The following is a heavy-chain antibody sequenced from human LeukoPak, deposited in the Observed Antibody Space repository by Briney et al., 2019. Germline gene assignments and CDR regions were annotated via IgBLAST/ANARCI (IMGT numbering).Heavy chain of an antibody. Sequence: SETLSLTCAVYGGSFSGYYWSWIRQPPGKGLEWIGYIYNFGSTNYNPSLKSRVTISVDTSKNQFSLKLSSVTTADTAVYYCAREKRGMVRGANYYMDVWGKGTTVTISS. D-gene: IGHD3-10*01. J-gene: IGHJ6*03. CDR2: IYNFGST. CDR1: GGSFSGYY. V-gene: IGHV4-59*01. CDR3: AREKRGMVRGANYYMDV.